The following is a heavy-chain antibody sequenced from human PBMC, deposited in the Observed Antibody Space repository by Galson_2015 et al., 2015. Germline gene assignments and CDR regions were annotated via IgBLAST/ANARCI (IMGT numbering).Heavy chain of an antibody. CDR2: ISGSGGST. V-gene: IGHV3-23*01. Sequence: SLRLSCAASGFTFSSYAMSWVRQAPGKGLEWVSAISGSGGSTYYADSVKGRFTISRDNSKNTLYLRMNSLRAEDTAVYYCARPSQGSRNIYFDYWGQGTLVTVSS. CDR1: GFTFSSYA. CDR3: ARPSQGSRNIYFDY. D-gene: IGHD1-14*01. J-gene: IGHJ4*02.